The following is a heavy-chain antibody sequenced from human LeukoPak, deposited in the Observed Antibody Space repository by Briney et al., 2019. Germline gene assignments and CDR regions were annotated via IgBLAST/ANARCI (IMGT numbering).Heavy chain of an antibody. V-gene: IGHV3-23*01. J-gene: IGHJ4*02. CDR1: GGSISSYY. CDR3: AKSFASGGSCYFAIDY. D-gene: IGHD2-15*01. CDR2: ICGSGGST. Sequence: PSETLSLTCTVSGGSISSYYWSWIRQPPGKGLEWVSGICGSGGSTYYADSVKGRFTISRDNSKNTLYLQMNSLRAEDTAVYYCAKSFASGGSCYFAIDYWGQGTLVTVSS.